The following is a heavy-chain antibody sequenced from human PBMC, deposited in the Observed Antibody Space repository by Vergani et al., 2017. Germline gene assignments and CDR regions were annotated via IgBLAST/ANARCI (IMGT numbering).Heavy chain of an antibody. CDR1: GYTFSNYY. CDR3: TRDGTYYYGSGSYYVFEY. V-gene: IGHV1-46*01. D-gene: IGHD3-10*01. Sequence: QVQVVQSGAEVKKSGASVKVSCKTSGYTFSNYYMHWVRQAPGQGLEWMGIINPSGGHTNYAQKFQGRVTMTRDTSTSTVYMELSSLRSEDTAVYYCTRDGTYYYGSGSYYVFEYWGQGTLVTVSS. CDR2: INPSGGHT. J-gene: IGHJ4*02.